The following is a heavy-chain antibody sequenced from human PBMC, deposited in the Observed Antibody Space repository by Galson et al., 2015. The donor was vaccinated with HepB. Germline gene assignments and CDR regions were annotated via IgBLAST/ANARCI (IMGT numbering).Heavy chain of an antibody. J-gene: IGHJ6*02. CDR1: GFTSSSYA. V-gene: IGHV3-30*04. Sequence: SLRLSCAASGFTSSSYALHWVRQAPGKGLEWVAVISYDGSNKNYADSVKGRFTISRDESRNTLHLQMNSLRAEDTAIYYCARDKDPSRNWVDGLIYYGLAVWGQGTTVTVSS. CDR2: ISYDGSNK. CDR3: ARDKDPSRNWVDGLIYYGLAV. D-gene: IGHD7-27*01.